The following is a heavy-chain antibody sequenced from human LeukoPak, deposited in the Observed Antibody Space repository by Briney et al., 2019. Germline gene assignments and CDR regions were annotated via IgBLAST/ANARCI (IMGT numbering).Heavy chain of an antibody. CDR1: GFTFSRHW. V-gene: IGHV3-7*02. D-gene: IGHD3-3*01. J-gene: IGHJ6*02. Sequence: GGSLRLSCAGSGFTFSRHWMNWVRQASGKGLEWVASIKDDGSEKHFLDSVNGRFAISRDNAKNSLYLQMSSLRAEDTAVYYCARRGITISGVLVYHYSGLDVWGQGTTVTVSS. CDR3: ARRGITISGVLVYHYSGLDV. CDR2: IKDDGSEK.